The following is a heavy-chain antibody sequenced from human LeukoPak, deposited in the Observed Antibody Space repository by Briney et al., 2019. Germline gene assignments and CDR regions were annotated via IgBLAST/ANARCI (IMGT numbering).Heavy chain of an antibody. V-gene: IGHV3-33*01. CDR2: IWYDGSNK. D-gene: IGHD3-3*01. CDR1: GFTFSSYG. CDR3: AREHFLEWLVPETYYYYGMDV. Sequence: PGGSLRLSCAASGFTFSSYGMHWVRQAPGKGLEWVAVIWYDGSNKYYADSVKGRFTISRDNSKNTLYLQMNSLRAEDTAVYYCAREHFLEWLVPETYYYYGMDVWGQGTTVTVSS. J-gene: IGHJ6*02.